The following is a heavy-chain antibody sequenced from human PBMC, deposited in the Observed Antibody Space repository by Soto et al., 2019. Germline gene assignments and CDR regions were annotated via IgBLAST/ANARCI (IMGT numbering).Heavy chain of an antibody. CDR1: GGSISSYY. CDR3: ARLTRTYDYDSSGSNWCDP. D-gene: IGHD3-22*01. CDR2: IYYSGST. J-gene: IGHJ5*02. Sequence: SETLSLTCTVSGGSISSYYWSWIRQPPGKGLEWIGYIYYSGSTNYNPSLKSRVTISVDTSKNQFSLKLSSVTAADAAVYYCARLTRTYDYDSSGSNWCDPWGQGALVT. V-gene: IGHV4-59*08.